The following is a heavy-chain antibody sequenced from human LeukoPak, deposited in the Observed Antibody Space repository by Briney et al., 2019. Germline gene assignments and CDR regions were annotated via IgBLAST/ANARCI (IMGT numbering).Heavy chain of an antibody. D-gene: IGHD3-10*01. CDR1: GFTFSSYE. CDR3: ARDGGWFGDAIWFDP. J-gene: IGHJ5*02. CDR2: ISSSGSTI. Sequence: GGSLRLSCAASGFTFSSYEMNWVRQAPGKGLEWVSYISSSGSTIYYADSVKGRFTISRDNAKNSLYLQMNSLRAEDTAVYYCARDGGWFGDAIWFDPWGQGTLVTVSS. V-gene: IGHV3-48*03.